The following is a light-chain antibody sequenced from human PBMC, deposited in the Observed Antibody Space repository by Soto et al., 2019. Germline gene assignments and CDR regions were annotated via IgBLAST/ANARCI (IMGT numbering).Light chain of an antibody. CDR1: QSGSNN. CDR3: QQYNNWWT. V-gene: IGKV3-15*01. J-gene: IGKJ1*01. CDR2: CAS. Sequence: EIVMTQSPATLSVSPGERATLSCRASQSGSNNLAGYQKKPRQAPRLLIYCASTSATGIPARFSGGGSGTGSTLTTSSLQSADLDVYYCQQYNNWWTFGQGTRVEIK.